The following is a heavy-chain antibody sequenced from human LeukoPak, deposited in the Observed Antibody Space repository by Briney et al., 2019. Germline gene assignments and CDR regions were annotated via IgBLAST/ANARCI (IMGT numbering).Heavy chain of an antibody. D-gene: IGHD3-10*01. CDR2: IFYSGST. V-gene: IGHV4-39*07. CDR3: ARGGVLWFGGTGNWFDP. CDR1: GGSISTNSYY. Sequence: PSETLSLTCTVSGGSISTNSYYWGWVRQPPGKGLEWIGNIFYSGSTYYNPSPKSRVTISVDTSKNQFSLKLSSVTAADTAVYYCARGGVLWFGGTGNWFDPWGQGTLVTVSS. J-gene: IGHJ5*02.